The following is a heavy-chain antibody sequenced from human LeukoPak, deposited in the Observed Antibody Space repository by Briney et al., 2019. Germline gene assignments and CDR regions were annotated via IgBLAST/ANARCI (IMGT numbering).Heavy chain of an antibody. D-gene: IGHD1-1*01. V-gene: IGHV3-15*01. Sequence: GGSLRLSCAASGFTFSNAWMTWVRQAPGKGLQWVGRIQSKTDGETINYATPVKGRFTISRDDSKNTVYLRMNSLKTEDTAVYYCTTDLDPPGLDGMDVWGQGTTVTVSS. J-gene: IGHJ6*02. CDR3: TTDLDPPGLDGMDV. CDR2: IQSKTDGETI. CDR1: GFTFSNAW.